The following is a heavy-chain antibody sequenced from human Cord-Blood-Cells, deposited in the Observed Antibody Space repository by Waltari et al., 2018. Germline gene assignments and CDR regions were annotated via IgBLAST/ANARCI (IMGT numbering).Heavy chain of an antibody. V-gene: IGHV1-2*02. CDR3: ARGVGREPLYYFDY. CDR2: INPNRGGT. J-gene: IGHJ4*02. CDR1: GYTFTGYY. Sequence: QVQLVQSGAEGKKPGASVKVSCKAPGYTFTGYYMPVVRRAPGQGLEWMGWINPNRGGTNYAQKFKGRVTMTRDTSISTAYMELSRLRSDDTAVYYCARGVGREPLYYFDYWGQGTLVTVSS. D-gene: IGHD1-26*01.